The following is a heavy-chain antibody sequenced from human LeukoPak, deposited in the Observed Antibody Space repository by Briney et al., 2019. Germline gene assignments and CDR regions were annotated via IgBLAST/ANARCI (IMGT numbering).Heavy chain of an antibody. CDR1: GFTFSSYS. CDR2: ISDSSSSYI. D-gene: IGHD6-13*01. V-gene: IGHV3-21*01. Sequence: PGGSLRLSCTASGFTFSSYSMNWVRQAPGKGLEWLSCISDSSSSYIYYADSVKGRFTISRDNAKNSLYLQMNSLRAEDTAVYFCARDRSSSRDLDYWGQGTLVTVSS. CDR3: ARDRSSSRDLDY. J-gene: IGHJ4*02.